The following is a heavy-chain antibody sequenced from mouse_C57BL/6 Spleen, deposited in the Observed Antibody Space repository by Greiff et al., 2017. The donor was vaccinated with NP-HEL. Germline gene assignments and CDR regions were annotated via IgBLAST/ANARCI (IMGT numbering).Heavy chain of an antibody. J-gene: IGHJ4*01. CDR2: IRNKANGYTT. CDR3: ASYRLERSYAMDY. V-gene: IGHV7-3*01. Sequence: EVKLMESGGGLVQPGGSLSLSCAASGFTFTDYYMSWVRQPPGKALEWLGFIRNKANGYTTEYSASVKGRFTISRDNFQSILYLEMNALREEDSASYYCASYRLERSYAMDYWGQGTSVTVSA. CDR1: GFTFTDYY. D-gene: IGHD3-3*01.